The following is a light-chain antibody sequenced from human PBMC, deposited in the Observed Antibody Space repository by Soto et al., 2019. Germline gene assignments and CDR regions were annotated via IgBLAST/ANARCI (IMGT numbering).Light chain of an antibody. J-gene: IGKJ1*01. CDR2: GAS. Sequence: EIVMTQSPATLSVSPGERATLSCRASQSVRNNLAWYQQKSGQAPRLLIYGASTRATGIPARFSGSGSGTEFTLTISSLQSEHFAVYYCQQYDNWPPWTFGQGTHVEIK. V-gene: IGKV3-15*01. CDR3: QQYDNWPPWT. CDR1: QSVRNN.